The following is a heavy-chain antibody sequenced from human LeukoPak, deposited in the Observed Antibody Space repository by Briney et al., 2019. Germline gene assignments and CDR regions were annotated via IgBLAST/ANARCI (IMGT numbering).Heavy chain of an antibody. Sequence: SETLSLTCAVYGGSFSGYYWSGIRKPPGKGVEGIGEINHSGSTNYNPPIKSRVTTAVGTSKNQFSLKVSSVTAADTAVYYCARGLGYCTNGVCVGVQRKNWFDPWGQGTLVTVSA. CDR2: INHSGST. J-gene: IGHJ5*02. V-gene: IGHV4-34*01. CDR3: ARGLGYCTNGVCVGVQRKNWFDP. CDR1: GGSFSGYY. D-gene: IGHD2-8*01.